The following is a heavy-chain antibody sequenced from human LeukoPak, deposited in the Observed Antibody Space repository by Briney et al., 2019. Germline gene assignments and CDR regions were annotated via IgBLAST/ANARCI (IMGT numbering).Heavy chain of an antibody. CDR2: IYYSGST. CDR1: GFTFSAYN. Sequence: PGGSLRLSCAASGFTFSAYNMNWVRRTPGKGLEWIGSIYYSGSTYYNPSLKSRVTISVDTSKNQFSLKLSSVTAADTAVYYCACHLVLRFFGHWGQGTLVTVSS. CDR3: ACHLVLRFFGH. J-gene: IGHJ4*02. V-gene: IGHV4-38-2*01. D-gene: IGHD3-3*01.